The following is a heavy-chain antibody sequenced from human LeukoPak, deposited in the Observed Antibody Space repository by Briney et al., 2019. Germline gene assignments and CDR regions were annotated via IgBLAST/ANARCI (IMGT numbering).Heavy chain of an antibody. CDR2: INPNSGGT. Sequence: ASVKVSCKASGYTFTGYYMHWVRQAPGQGLEWMGWINPNSGGTNYAQKFQGRVTMTRDTSISTVYMELSRLRSDDTAVYYCARDPSYDRQYYYYYYYMDVWGKGTTVTVSS. CDR1: GYTFTGYY. D-gene: IGHD3-3*01. V-gene: IGHV1-2*02. CDR3: ARDPSYDRQYYYYYYYMDV. J-gene: IGHJ6*03.